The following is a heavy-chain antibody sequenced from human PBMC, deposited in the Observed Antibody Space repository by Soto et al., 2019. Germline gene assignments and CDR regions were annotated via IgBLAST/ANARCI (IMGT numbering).Heavy chain of an antibody. CDR2: ISYDGSNK. V-gene: IGHV3-30-3*01. CDR3: ARGAGIAVAGTSFDY. Sequence: QVQLVESGGGVVQPGRSLRLSCAASGFTFSSYTMHWVRQAPGKGLEWVALISYDGSNKYYADSVKGRFTISRDNSKKTLYLKMNSLRAEDTAVYYCARGAGIAVAGTSFDYWGQGTLVTVSS. D-gene: IGHD6-19*01. CDR1: GFTFSSYT. J-gene: IGHJ4*02.